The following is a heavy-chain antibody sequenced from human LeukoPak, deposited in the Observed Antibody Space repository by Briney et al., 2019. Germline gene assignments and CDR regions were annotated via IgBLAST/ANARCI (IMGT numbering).Heavy chain of an antibody. Sequence: PGGSLRLSCAASGFTFSSYGMSWVRQAPGKGLEWVSAISGSGGSTYYADSVKGRFTISRDNAKNSLYLQMNSLRAEDTAIYYCAREVVRAFDYWGQGTLVTVSS. J-gene: IGHJ4*02. V-gene: IGHV3-23*01. CDR2: ISGSGGST. CDR3: AREVVRAFDY. D-gene: IGHD2-2*01. CDR1: GFTFSSYG.